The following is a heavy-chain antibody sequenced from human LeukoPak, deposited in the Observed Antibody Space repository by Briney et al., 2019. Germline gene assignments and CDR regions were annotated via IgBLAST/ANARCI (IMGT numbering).Heavy chain of an antibody. CDR1: GFTFSSHG. J-gene: IGHJ5*02. D-gene: IGHD6-13*01. CDR3: AKDFYSSSWYGFSNWFDP. Sequence: GGSLRLSCAASGFTFSSHGMHWVRQAPGRGLEWVAFIRYDGSNKYYADSVKGRFTISRDNSKNTLYLQMNSLRAEDTAVYYCAKDFYSSSWYGFSNWFDPWGQGTLVTVSS. V-gene: IGHV3-30*02. CDR2: IRYDGSNK.